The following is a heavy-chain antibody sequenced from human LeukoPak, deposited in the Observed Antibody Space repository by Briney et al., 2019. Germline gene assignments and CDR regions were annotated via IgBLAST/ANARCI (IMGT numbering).Heavy chain of an antibody. V-gene: IGHV3-74*01. CDR1: GFIFSNYW. CDR2: IKTDGSTI. CDR3: ARVGQGEWFFDL. Sequence: GGSLRLSCAASGFIFSNYWMHWVRQAPGKGLVWVSRIKTDGSTITYADSVKGRFTISRDNAMDTLYLQMDSLGAEDTAVYYCARVGQGEWFFDLWGRGTLVTVSS. D-gene: IGHD1-26*01. J-gene: IGHJ2*01.